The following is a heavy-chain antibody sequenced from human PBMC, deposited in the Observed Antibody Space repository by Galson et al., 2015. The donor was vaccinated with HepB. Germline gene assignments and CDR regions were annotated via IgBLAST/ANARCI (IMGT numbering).Heavy chain of an antibody. CDR3: ARGEWEPRSKAFDI. CDR1: GGSISSSNW. J-gene: IGHJ3*02. CDR2: IYHSGST. V-gene: IGHV4-4*02. Sequence: ETLSLTCAVSGGSISSSNWWSWVRQPPGKGLEWIGEIYHSGSTNYNPSLKSRVTISVDKSKNQFSLKLSSVTAADTAVYYCARGEWEPRSKAFDIWGQGTMVTVSS. D-gene: IGHD1-26*01.